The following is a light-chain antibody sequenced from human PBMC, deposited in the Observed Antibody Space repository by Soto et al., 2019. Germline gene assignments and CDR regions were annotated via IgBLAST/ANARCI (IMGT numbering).Light chain of an antibody. CDR1: SSDVGSYTL. Sequence: QSALTQPASVSGSPGQSITISCTGTSSDVGSYTLVSWYQQHPGKAPKLMIYEDSKRPSGVSNRFFGSKSGNTASLTLSGLQAEDEADYFCCSYARGSTLVFGGGTKLTVL. J-gene: IGLJ3*02. V-gene: IGLV2-23*01. CDR2: EDS. CDR3: CSYARGSTLV.